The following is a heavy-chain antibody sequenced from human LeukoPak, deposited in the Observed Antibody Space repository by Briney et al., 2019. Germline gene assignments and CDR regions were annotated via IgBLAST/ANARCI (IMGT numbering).Heavy chain of an antibody. CDR1: GFTFSSYS. J-gene: IGHJ4*02. CDR2: ISSSSSYM. D-gene: IGHD6-19*01. CDR3: ARGSGSGWYGGVYYFDY. V-gene: IGHV3-21*01. Sequence: GSLRLSCAASGFTFSSYSMNWVRQAPGKGLEWVSSISSSSSYMYYADSVKGRFTISRDNAKNSLYLQMNSLRAEDTAVYYCARGSGSGWYGGVYYFDYWGQGTLVTVSS.